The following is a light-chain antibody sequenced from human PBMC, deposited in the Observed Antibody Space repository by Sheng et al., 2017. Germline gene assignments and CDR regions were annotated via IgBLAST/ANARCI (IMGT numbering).Light chain of an antibody. Sequence: SFVLTQPPSVSVSPGQTATMTCSGDILGNKDACWYQQKSGQSPVLVIYQHTNRPSGISERFSGSNSGNTATLTISGTQPMDEAEYYCQAWDSGTAIFGGGTKLTVL. CDR1: ILGNKD. CDR2: QHT. V-gene: IGLV3-1*01. J-gene: IGLJ2*01. CDR3: QAWDSGTAI.